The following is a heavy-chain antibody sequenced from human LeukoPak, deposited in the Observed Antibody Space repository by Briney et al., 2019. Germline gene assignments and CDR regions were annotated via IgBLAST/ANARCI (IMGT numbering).Heavy chain of an antibody. CDR3: ARVSVVSHYYDSSGYYYVGAFDI. J-gene: IGHJ3*02. V-gene: IGHV3-13*01. D-gene: IGHD3-22*01. Sequence: PGGSLRLSCAASGFTFSSYDMHWVRQATGKGLEWVSAIGTAGDTYYPGSVKGRFTISRENAKNSLYLQMNSLRAGDTAVYYCARVSVVSHYYDSSGYYYVGAFDIWGQGTMVTASS. CDR1: GFTFSSYD. CDR2: IGTAGDT.